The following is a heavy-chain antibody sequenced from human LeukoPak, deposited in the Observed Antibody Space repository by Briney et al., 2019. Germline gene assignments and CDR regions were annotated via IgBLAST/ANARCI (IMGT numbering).Heavy chain of an antibody. CDR2: IRSKAYGGTT. CDR1: GFTFGDYA. CDR3: AREDWIQLGGDYYYGMDV. V-gene: IGHV3-49*04. J-gene: IGHJ6*02. D-gene: IGHD5-18*01. Sequence: GGSLRLSCTASGFTFGDYAMSWVRQAPGKGLEWVGFIRSKAYGGTTEYAASVKGRFTISRDDSKSIAYLQMNSLRAEDTAVYYCAREDWIQLGGDYYYGMDVWGQGTTVTVSS.